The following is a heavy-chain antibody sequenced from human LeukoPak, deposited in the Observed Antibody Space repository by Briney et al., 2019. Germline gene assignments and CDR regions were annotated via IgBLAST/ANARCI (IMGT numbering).Heavy chain of an antibody. CDR3: ASRAGAYSHPYDY. V-gene: IGHV3-53*01. CDR1: GFTVSSNS. J-gene: IGHJ4*02. D-gene: IGHD4/OR15-4a*01. Sequence: GGSLRLSCTDSGFTVSSNSMSCVRQAPGKGLEWVSFIYSDNTHYSDSVKGRFTISRDNSKNTLYLQMNSLRAEDTAVYYCASRAGAYSHPYDYWGQGTLVTVSS. CDR2: IYSDNT.